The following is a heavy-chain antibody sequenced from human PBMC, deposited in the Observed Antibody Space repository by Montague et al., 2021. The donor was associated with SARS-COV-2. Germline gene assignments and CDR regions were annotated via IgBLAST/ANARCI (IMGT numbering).Heavy chain of an antibody. CDR1: GGSISRYY. CDR3: ARTRENYNILTGYPYYFDY. CDR2: IYYSGST. Sequence: SETLSLTCTVPGGSISRYYWNWIRQPPGKGLEWIACIYYSGSTNYNPSLKSRVTISVDTSKNQFSLKLSSVTAADTAVYYCARTRENYNILTGYPYYFDYWGQGTLVTVSS. V-gene: IGHV4-59*01. J-gene: IGHJ4*02. D-gene: IGHD3-9*01.